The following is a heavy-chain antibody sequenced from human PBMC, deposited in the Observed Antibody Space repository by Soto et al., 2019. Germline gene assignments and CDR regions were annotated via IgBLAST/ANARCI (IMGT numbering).Heavy chain of an antibody. CDR2: ISTYNGNT. Sequence: QVQLVQSGAEGKKPGASVKVSCKASGYTFITYGVSWVRQAPGQGLDWLGWISTYNGNTRYAERLQGRVTMTTDTTTNTAYMELRNLRSDDTAVYYCARGPTDYYDNSAHYFLDYWGQGTLVTVSS. CDR1: GYTFITYG. V-gene: IGHV1-18*01. CDR3: ARGPTDYYDNSAHYFLDY. D-gene: IGHD3-22*01. J-gene: IGHJ4*02.